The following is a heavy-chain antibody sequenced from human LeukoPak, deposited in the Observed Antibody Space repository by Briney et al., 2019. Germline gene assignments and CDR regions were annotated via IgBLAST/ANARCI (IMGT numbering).Heavy chain of an antibody. J-gene: IGHJ5*02. CDR3: ANSYCGGDCYLP. CDR1: GFNSGFTFRSYA. D-gene: IGHD2-21*02. Sequence: PGGSLRLSCAASGFNSGFTFRSYAMSWVRQAPGKGLEWVSDMSGSGGSTYYADSVKGRFTISRDNSKNTLYLQMNSLRVEDTAVYYCANSYCGGDCYLPWGQGTLVTVSS. CDR2: MSGSGGST. V-gene: IGHV3-23*01.